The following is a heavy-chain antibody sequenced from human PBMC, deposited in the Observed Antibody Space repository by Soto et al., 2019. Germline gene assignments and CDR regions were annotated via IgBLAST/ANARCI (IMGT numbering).Heavy chain of an antibody. D-gene: IGHD2-2*01. CDR2: ISYDGSNK. CDR3: AKAVVPAASSYNWFDP. CDR1: GFTFSSYG. Sequence: TGGSLRLSCAASGFTFSSYGMHWVRQAPGKGLEWVAVISYDGSNKYYADSVKGRFTISRDNSKNTLYLQMNSLRAEDTAVYYCAKAVVPAASSYNWFDPWGQGTLVTVSS. J-gene: IGHJ5*02. V-gene: IGHV3-30*18.